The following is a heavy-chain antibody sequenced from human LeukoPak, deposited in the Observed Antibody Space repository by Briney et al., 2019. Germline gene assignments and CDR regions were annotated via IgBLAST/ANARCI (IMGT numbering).Heavy chain of an antibody. V-gene: IGHV3-72*01. D-gene: IGHD4-23*01. Sequence: GGSLRPSCTASGLTLSDHIIDWVRHAPGKGLEWVGRSRRKSMSYTTEYAASVKGRFTLSRDDSQNSLYLQMNNLETEDTAVYFCTRDGGQGGNTAFDIWGQGTMVTVSS. CDR2: SRRKSMSYTT. J-gene: IGHJ3*02. CDR3: TRDGGQGGNTAFDI. CDR1: GLTLSDHI.